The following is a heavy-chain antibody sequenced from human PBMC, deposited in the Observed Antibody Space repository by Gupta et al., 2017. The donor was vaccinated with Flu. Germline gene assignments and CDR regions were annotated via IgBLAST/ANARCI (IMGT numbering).Heavy chain of an antibody. V-gene: IGHV4-39*01. CDR2: GLYTGST. J-gene: IGHJ6*03. Sequence: EGLEWNGSGLYTGSTHYNPSLKSRVTISADTSRNQFSLKLSSVSDADTAVYYCARATGACGGNRCYYYYLDVWGTGTTVTASS. CDR3: ARATGACGGNRCYYYYLDV. D-gene: IGHD2-15*01.